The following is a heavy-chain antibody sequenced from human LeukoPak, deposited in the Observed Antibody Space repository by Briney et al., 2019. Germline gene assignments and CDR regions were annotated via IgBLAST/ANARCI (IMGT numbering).Heavy chain of an antibody. CDR2: ISSSGSTI. Sequence: GGSLRLSCAASGFTFSSYSMNWVRQAPGKGLEWVSYISSSGSTIYYADSVKGRFTISRDNAKNSLYLQMNSLRAEDTAVYYCARGYYWNWFDPWGQGTLVTVSS. CDR3: ARGYYWNWFDP. D-gene: IGHD1-20*01. J-gene: IGHJ5*02. V-gene: IGHV3-48*04. CDR1: GFTFSSYS.